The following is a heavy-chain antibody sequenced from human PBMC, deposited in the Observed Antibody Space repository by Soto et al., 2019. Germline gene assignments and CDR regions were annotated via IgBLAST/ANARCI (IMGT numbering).Heavy chain of an antibody. CDR3: ARGQGGFGEFSLDY. Sequence: SETLSLTCTVSGGSITTYYWSWIRQPAGKGLEWIGRIYSGGSTNYNPSLRSRVTVSVDMSKNQFSLKLSSVTAADTAVYYCARGQGGFGEFSLDYWGQGTLVTVSS. J-gene: IGHJ4*02. CDR1: GGSITTYY. V-gene: IGHV4-4*07. CDR2: IYSGGST. D-gene: IGHD3-10*01.